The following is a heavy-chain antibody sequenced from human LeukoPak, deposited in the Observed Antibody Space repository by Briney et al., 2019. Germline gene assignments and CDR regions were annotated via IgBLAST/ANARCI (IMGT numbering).Heavy chain of an antibody. Sequence: SETLSLTCTVSGGSISSGDYYWSWIRQPPGKGLEWIGYIYYSGSTYYNPSLKSRVTISVDTSKNQFSLKLSSVTAADTAVYYCARGGMTGGYSEDAFDIWGQGTMVTVSS. CDR1: GGSISSGDYY. CDR2: IYYSGST. J-gene: IGHJ3*02. D-gene: IGHD5-12*01. CDR3: ARGGMTGGYSEDAFDI. V-gene: IGHV4-30-4*08.